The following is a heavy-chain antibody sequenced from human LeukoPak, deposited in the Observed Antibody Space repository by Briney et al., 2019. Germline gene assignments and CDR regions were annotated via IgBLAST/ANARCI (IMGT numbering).Heavy chain of an antibody. CDR3: ARDSYYDSSGYYLVY. J-gene: IGHJ4*02. CDR1: GGSFSGYY. V-gene: IGHV4-34*01. D-gene: IGHD3-22*01. CDR2: INHSGST. Sequence: SETLSLTCAVYGGSFSGYYWSWIRQPPGKGLEWIGEINHSGSTNYNPSLKSRVTISVDTSKNQFSLKLSSVTAADTAVYYCARDSYYDSSGYYLVYWGQGTLVTVSS.